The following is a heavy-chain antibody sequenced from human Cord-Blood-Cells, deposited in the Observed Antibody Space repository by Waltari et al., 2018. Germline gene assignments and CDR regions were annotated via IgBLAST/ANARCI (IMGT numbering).Heavy chain of an antibody. V-gene: IGHV3-53*01. CDR2: IYSGGST. CDR1: GFTVSSNY. Sequence: EVQLVESGGGLIQPGGSLRLSCAASGFTVSSNYMSWVRQAPGKGLEWVSVIYSGGSTYYADSVKGRFTISRDNSKNTLYLQMNSLRAEDTAVYYCARAFWSGYYYYYMDVWGKGTTVTVSS. J-gene: IGHJ6*03. D-gene: IGHD3-3*01. CDR3: ARAFWSGYYYYYMDV.